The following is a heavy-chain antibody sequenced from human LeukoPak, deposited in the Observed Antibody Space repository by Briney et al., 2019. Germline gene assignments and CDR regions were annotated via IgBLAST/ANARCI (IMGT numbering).Heavy chain of an antibody. D-gene: IGHD5-24*01. J-gene: IGHJ4*02. CDR3: ARGRGRDGYKPEDDY. CDR1: GYTFTGYY. CDR2: INPNSGGT. Sequence: GASVKVSCKASGYTFTGYYMHWVRQAPGQGLEWMGWINPNSGGTNYAQKFQGRVTMTRDTSISTAYMELSRLRSDDTAVYYCARGRGRDGYKPEDDYWGQGTLVTVSS. V-gene: IGHV1-2*02.